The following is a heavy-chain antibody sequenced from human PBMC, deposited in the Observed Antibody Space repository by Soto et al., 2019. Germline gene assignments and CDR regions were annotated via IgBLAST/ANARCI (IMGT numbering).Heavy chain of an antibody. Sequence: GGSLRLSCAASGFTFSDYYMSWIRQAPGKGLEWVSYISSSGSTIYYADSVKGRFTISRDNAKNSLYLQMNSLRAEDTAVYYCARDLVPAPPYYFDYWGQGTLVTVSS. V-gene: IGHV3-11*04. CDR2: ISSSGSTI. CDR1: GFTFSDYY. J-gene: IGHJ4*02. CDR3: ARDLVPAPPYYFDY.